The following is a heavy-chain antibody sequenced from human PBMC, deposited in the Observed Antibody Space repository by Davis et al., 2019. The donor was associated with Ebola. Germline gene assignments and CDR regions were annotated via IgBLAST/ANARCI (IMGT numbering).Heavy chain of an antibody. J-gene: IGHJ5*02. Sequence: GESLKISCAVSGFTVGSKYMNWVRQAPGKGLEWVSVIYSVGGTYYADSVKGRFTISRDSSKNTVHLQMDSLRVEDTALYYCAGDDGDSVEDGWFDPWGQGTLVTVSS. CDR3: AGDDGDSVEDGWFDP. CDR1: GFTVGSKY. D-gene: IGHD4-17*01. CDR2: IYSVGGT. V-gene: IGHV3-66*02.